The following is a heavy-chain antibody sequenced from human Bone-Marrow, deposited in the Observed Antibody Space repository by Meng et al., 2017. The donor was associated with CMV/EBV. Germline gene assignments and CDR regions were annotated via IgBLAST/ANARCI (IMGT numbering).Heavy chain of an antibody. CDR3: ARDFNWNDLYYLDY. J-gene: IGHJ4*02. CDR1: GFTFSSYW. V-gene: IGHV3-7*01. D-gene: IGHD1-20*01. Sequence: GESLKISCAASGFTFSSYWMSWVRQAPGKGLEWVANIKQDGSEKYYVDSVKGRFTISRDNAKNPLYLQMNSLRAEDTAVYYCARDFNWNDLYYLDYWGQGTLVTVSS. CDR2: IKQDGSEK.